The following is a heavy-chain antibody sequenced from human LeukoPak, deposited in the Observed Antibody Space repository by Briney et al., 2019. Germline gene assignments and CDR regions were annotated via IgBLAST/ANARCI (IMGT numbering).Heavy chain of an antibody. CDR2: ISSSSSTI. CDR1: GFTFSSYS. D-gene: IGHD5-18*01. V-gene: IGHV3-48*01. Sequence: AGRSLRLSCAASGFTFSSYSMNWVRQAPGKGLEWVSYISSSSSTIYYADSVKGRFTISRDNAKNSLYLQMNSLRAEDTAVYYCARVRGYSYGHTLGYYFDYWGQGTLVTVSS. CDR3: ARVRGYSYGHTLGYYFDY. J-gene: IGHJ4*02.